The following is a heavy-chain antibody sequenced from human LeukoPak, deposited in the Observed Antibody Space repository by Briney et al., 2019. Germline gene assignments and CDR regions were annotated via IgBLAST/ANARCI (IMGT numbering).Heavy chain of an antibody. J-gene: IGHJ5*02. V-gene: IGHV1-69*06. CDR1: GYTFTSYY. Sequence: ASVKVSCKASGYTFTSYYMHWVRQAPGQGLEWMGGIIPIFGTANYAQKFQGRVTITADKSTSTAYMELSSLRSEDTAVYYCAGTVTSYDSSGYYYRWFDPWGQGTLVTVSS. CDR3: AGTVTSYDSSGYYYRWFDP. CDR2: IIPIFGTA. D-gene: IGHD3-22*01.